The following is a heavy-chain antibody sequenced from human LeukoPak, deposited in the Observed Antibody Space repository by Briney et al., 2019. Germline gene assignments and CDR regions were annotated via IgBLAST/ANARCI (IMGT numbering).Heavy chain of an antibody. V-gene: IGHV3-15*01. CDR2: SKSKTDGGTT. CDR3: TTGITMVRGVIHLIDY. D-gene: IGHD3-10*01. Sequence: WIRQAPGKGLEWVGRSKSKTDGGTTDYAAPVKGRFTISRDDSKNTLYLQMNSLGNDDTAVYYCTTGITMVRGVIHLIDYWGQGTLVTVSS. J-gene: IGHJ4*02.